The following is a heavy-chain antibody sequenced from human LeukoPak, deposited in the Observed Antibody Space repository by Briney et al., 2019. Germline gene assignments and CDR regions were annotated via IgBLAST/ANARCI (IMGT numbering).Heavy chain of an antibody. CDR1: GFTLDDYA. CDR2: ISGDGDNK. J-gene: IGHJ5*02. D-gene: IGHD1-26*01. V-gene: IGHV3-43*02. CDR3: AKGVRSGTYYNSFDP. Sequence: GGSLRLSCVASGFTLDDYALHWVRQGPGKGLEWISLISGDGDNKYYADSVKGRFTISRDNSKNSLYLQMSSRRAEDTALYYCAKGVRSGTYYNSFDPWGQGTLVTVSS.